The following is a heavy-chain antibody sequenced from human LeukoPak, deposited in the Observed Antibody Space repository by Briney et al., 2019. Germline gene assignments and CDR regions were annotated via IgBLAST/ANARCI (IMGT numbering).Heavy chain of an antibody. CDR1: GGSISGYF. J-gene: IGHJ3*02. Sequence: TTSETLSLTCAVSGGSISGYFWSWIRQPPGKGLEWIGYIYYSGSTNYNPSLKSRVTISVDTSKNQFSLKLSSVTAADTAVYYCARRIAVAGTYAFDIWAKGQWSPSLQ. D-gene: IGHD6-19*01. CDR3: ARRIAVAGTYAFDI. CDR2: IYYSGST. V-gene: IGHV4-59*01.